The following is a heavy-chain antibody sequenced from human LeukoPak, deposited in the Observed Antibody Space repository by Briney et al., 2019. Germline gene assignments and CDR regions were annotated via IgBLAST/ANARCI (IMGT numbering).Heavy chain of an antibody. CDR2: ISAYNGNT. J-gene: IGHJ4*02. D-gene: IGHD6-19*01. CDR3: ARSPQGIAVAGAFDY. CDR1: GYTFTSYG. Sequence: ASVKVSCKASGYTFTSYGISWVRQAPGQGLEWMGWISAYNGNTNYAQKLQGRVTMTTDTSTSTAYMELRSLRSDDTAVYYCARSPQGIAVAGAFDYWGQGTLVTVSS. V-gene: IGHV1-18*01.